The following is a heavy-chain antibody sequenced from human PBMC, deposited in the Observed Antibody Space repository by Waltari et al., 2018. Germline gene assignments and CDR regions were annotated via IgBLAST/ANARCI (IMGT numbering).Heavy chain of an antibody. CDR3: ARDSYDSSGYYYGDY. J-gene: IGHJ4*02. D-gene: IGHD3-22*01. V-gene: IGHV3-53*01. CDR2: IYSGGRT. Sequence: EVHLVESGGGLICPGGSLRLSCAASGFTVSSHYMSLDRRAPGKGLEWVSVIYSGGRTYYADSVKGRFTISRDKSKNTLYRQMNSLRAEDKAVYYCARDSYDSSGYYYGDYWGQGTLVTVSS. CDR1: GFTVSSHY.